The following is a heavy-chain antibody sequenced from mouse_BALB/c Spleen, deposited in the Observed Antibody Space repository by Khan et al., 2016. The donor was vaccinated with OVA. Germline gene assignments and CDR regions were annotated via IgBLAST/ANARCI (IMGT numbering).Heavy chain of an antibody. CDR1: GFSLNNYS. Sequence: VELVESGPGLVQPSQSLSITCTVSGFSLNNYSIHWVRQSPGKGLEWLGVIWSAGSTEYNAAFISRLTINKDNSRSQVFFKMNSLQPNDTGIYYGARRGNDYGRGALFAYWGQGILVTVSA. J-gene: IGHJ3*01. D-gene: IGHD2-4*01. V-gene: IGHV2-2*02. CDR2: IWSAGST. CDR3: ARRGNDYGRGALFAY.